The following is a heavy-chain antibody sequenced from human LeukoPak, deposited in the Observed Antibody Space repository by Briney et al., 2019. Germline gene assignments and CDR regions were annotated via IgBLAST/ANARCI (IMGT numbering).Heavy chain of an antibody. V-gene: IGHV1-8*01. J-gene: IGHJ6*03. CDR2: MNPNSGNT. CDR3: ARLITMVRGVYYMDV. D-gene: IGHD3-10*01. Sequence: ASVKASCKASGYTFTSYDINWVRQATGQGLEWMGWMNPNSGNTGYAQKFQGRVTMTRNTSISTAYMELSSLRSEDTAVYYCARLITMVRGVYYMDVWGKGTTVTISS. CDR1: GYTFTSYD.